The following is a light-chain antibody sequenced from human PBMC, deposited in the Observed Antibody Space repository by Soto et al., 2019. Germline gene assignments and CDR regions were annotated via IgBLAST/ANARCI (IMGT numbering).Light chain of an antibody. CDR1: HNDIGTYDY. CDR3: SSFTSNRIYV. CDR2: GVT. V-gene: IGLV2-14*03. J-gene: IGLJ1*01. Sequence: QSVLTQPASVSGSPGQSSSISCTGNHNDIGTYDYVSWYQQHPGRAPRLLIHGVTTRASGISDRFSASKSGLTASLTISGLQPEDEADYYCSSFTSNRIYVFGPGTKVTVL.